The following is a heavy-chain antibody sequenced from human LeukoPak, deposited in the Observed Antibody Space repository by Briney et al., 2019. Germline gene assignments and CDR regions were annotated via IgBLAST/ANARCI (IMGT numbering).Heavy chain of an antibody. V-gene: IGHV3-30-3*01. CDR3: ARNSGLDY. CDR1: GFTFSSYA. Sequence: GGSLRHSCAASGFTFSSYAMHWVRQAPGKGLEWVAVISYDGSNKYYADSVKGRFTISRDNSKNTLYLQMNSLRAEDTAVYYCARNSGLDYWGQGTLVTVSS. J-gene: IGHJ4*02. D-gene: IGHD6-19*01. CDR2: ISYDGSNK.